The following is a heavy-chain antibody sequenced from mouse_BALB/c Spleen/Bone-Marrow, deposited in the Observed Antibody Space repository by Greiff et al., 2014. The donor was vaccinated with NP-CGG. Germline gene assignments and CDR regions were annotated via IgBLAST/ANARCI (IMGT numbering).Heavy chain of an antibody. V-gene: IGHV1S81*02. Sequence: QVQLKQSGAELVKPGASVKLSCKASGYTFTTYWMQWVKQRPGQGLEWIGEINPSNGRTNYNEKLKRKATLTVDKSSSTAYMQLSSLTSEDSAVYYCARGDGKYAFAYWGQGTLVTVSA. J-gene: IGHJ3*01. CDR3: ARGDGKYAFAY. CDR1: GYTFTTYW. CDR2: INPSNGRT. D-gene: IGHD2-1*01.